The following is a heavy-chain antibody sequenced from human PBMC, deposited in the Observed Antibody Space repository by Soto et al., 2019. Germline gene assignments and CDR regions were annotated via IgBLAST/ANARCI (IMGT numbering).Heavy chain of an antibody. CDR3: AKKATVPGRVGWFDP. CDR1: GFTFSDYS. Sequence: PGGSLRLSCAASGFTFSDYSMTWVRQAPGKGLEWVSTIGPSGSPTYYADSVKGRFTISRDNSKNTLYLQVNSLRAEDTAVYYCAKKATVPGRVGWFDPWGQGTLVTVS. V-gene: IGHV3-23*01. CDR2: IGPSGSPT. J-gene: IGHJ5*02. D-gene: IGHD6-19*01.